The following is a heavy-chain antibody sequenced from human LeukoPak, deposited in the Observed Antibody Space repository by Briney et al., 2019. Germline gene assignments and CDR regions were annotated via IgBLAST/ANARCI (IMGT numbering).Heavy chain of an antibody. D-gene: IGHD3-16*01. CDR3: AAHGGLRSVFDP. Sequence: SETLSLTYTVSGYSISSGYYWGWIRQPPGKGLEWIGSIYHSGSTYYNPSLKSRVTISVDTSKNQFSLKLSSVTAADTAVYYCAAHGGLRSVFDPWGQGTLVTVSS. CDR2: IYHSGST. J-gene: IGHJ5*02. CDR1: GYSISSGYY. V-gene: IGHV4-38-2*02.